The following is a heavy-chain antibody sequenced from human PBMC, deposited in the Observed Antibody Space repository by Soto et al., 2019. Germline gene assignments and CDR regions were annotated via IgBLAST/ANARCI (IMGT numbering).Heavy chain of an antibody. CDR2: ISSGSSPI. CDR1: RFTFSMYS. V-gene: IGHV3-48*02. J-gene: IGHJ4*02. Sequence: EVQLVESGGGLVQPGGSLRLSCAASRFTFSMYSMNWVRQAPGKGLVWVSYISSGSSPIYYADSVKGRFTIARDKAKNSLYLQMNSLRDEDTAVYYCARYLGTLDTASDYWGQGTLVTVSS. CDR3: ARYLGTLDTASDY. D-gene: IGHD5-18*01.